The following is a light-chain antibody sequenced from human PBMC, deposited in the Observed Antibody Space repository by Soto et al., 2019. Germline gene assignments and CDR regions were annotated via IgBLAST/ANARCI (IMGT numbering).Light chain of an antibody. Sequence: AIQMTQYPSSLSASVGDRVTITCRASQGIGNDLGWYQQKSGKAPKLLIYAASNLQGGVPSRFSGSGSGTDFTLTISGLQPEDVATYYCLQDHSYPLTFGGGTKVEI. CDR3: LQDHSYPLT. J-gene: IGKJ4*01. V-gene: IGKV1-6*01. CDR2: AAS. CDR1: QGIGND.